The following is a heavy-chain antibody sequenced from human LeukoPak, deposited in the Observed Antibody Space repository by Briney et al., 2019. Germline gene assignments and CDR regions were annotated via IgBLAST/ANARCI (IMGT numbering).Heavy chain of an antibody. CDR1: GGSFSGYY. CDR3: ARGRTARNWFDP. CDR2: INHSGST. V-gene: IGHV4-34*01. J-gene: IGHJ5*02. D-gene: IGHD1-14*01. Sequence: PSETLSPTCAVYGGSFSGYYWSWIRQPPGKGLEWIGEINHSGSTNYNPSLKSRVTISVDTSKNQFSLKLSSVTAADTAVYYCARGRTARNWFDPWGQGTLVTVSS.